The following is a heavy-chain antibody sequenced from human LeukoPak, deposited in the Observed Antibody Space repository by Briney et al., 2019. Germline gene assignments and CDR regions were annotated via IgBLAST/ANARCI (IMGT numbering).Heavy chain of an antibody. V-gene: IGHV4-39*07. Sequence: SETLSLTCTVSGGSISSSSFDWGWIRQPPGKGLEWIGNIYYSGSAYYNPSLQSRVTLSVDTSKNQFSLKLSSVTAADTAVYYCARGQKDFYYGSGSLLDYWGPGTLVTVSS. CDR1: GGSISSSSFD. CDR2: IYYSGSA. J-gene: IGHJ4*02. CDR3: ARGQKDFYYGSGSLLDY. D-gene: IGHD3-10*01.